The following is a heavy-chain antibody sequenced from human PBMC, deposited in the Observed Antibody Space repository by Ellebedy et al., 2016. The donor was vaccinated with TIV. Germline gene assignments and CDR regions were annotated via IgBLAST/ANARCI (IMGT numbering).Heavy chain of an antibody. D-gene: IGHD3-3*01. CDR1: GGSISSGSYY. Sequence: SETLSLTXTVSGGSISSGSYYWSWLRQPAGKGLEWIGRIYTSGSTNYNPSLKSRVTMSVATSKNQFSLKLSSVTAADTAVYYCARGRFLEWPHPPGMDVWGKGTTVTVSS. CDR2: IYTSGST. V-gene: IGHV4-61*02. CDR3: ARGRFLEWPHPPGMDV. J-gene: IGHJ6*04.